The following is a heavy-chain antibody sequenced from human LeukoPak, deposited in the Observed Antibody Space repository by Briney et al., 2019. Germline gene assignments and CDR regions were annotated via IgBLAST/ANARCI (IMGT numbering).Heavy chain of an antibody. CDR1: GYTFTGYY. CDR2: INPNSGGT. D-gene: IGHD6-19*01. V-gene: IGHV1-2*02. CDR3: ARDVYSSGWYGDGYFDY. J-gene: IGHJ4*02. Sequence: ASVKVSCKASGYTFTGYYMHWVRQAPGQGLEWMGWINPNSGGTNYAQKFQGRVTMTRDTSISTAYMELSRLRSDDTAVYYCARDVYSSGWYGDGYFDYWSQGTLVTVSS.